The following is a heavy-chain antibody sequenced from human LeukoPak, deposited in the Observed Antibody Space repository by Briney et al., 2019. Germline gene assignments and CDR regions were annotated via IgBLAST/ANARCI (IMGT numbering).Heavy chain of an antibody. CDR2: IWSDGSST. CDR1: EFTFRKYG. J-gene: IGHJ2*01. CDR3: TRDIRSWYFDL. D-gene: IGHD3-3*02. Sequence: PWGSLRLSCAAFEFTFRKYGMHWVRQAPGKGLEWVAVIWSDGSSTYYADSVKGRFTISRDNSKNMLSLQMNSLRAEDTAVYYCTRDIRSWYFDLWGRGTRVTVSS. V-gene: IGHV3-33*01.